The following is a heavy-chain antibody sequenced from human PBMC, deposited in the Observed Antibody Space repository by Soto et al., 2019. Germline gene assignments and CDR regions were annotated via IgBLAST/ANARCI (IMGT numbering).Heavy chain of an antibody. CDR1: GFTFSSYA. Sequence: GGSLRLSCAASGFTFSSYAMHWVRQAPGKGLEWVAVISYDGSNKYYADSVKGRFTISRDNSKNTLYLQMNSLRAEDTAVYYCARDFGGIDTAMVLLLAPLDYWGQGTLVTVSS. CDR3: ARDFGGIDTAMVLLLAPLDY. CDR2: ISYDGSNK. J-gene: IGHJ4*02. V-gene: IGHV3-30-3*01. D-gene: IGHD5-18*01.